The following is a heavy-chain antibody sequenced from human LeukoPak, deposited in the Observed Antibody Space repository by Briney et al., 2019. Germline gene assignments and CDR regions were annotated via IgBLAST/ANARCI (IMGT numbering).Heavy chain of an antibody. CDR3: AKDFRDCSGGSCYYYYYMDV. CDR1: GFTFSSYA. V-gene: IGHV3-23*01. D-gene: IGHD2-15*01. CDR2: ISGSGGST. Sequence: GGALRLSCAASGFTFSSYAMSWVRQAPGKGLEWVSAISGSGGSTYYADSVKGRFTISRDNSKNTLYLQMNSLRAEDTAVYYCAKDFRDCSGGSCYYYYYMDVWGKGTTVTVSS. J-gene: IGHJ6*03.